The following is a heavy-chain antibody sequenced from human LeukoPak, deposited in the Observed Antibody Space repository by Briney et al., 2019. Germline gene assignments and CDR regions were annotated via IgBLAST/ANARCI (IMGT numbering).Heavy chain of an antibody. CDR1: GFTFSSYS. Sequence: PGGSLRLSCAASGFTFSSYSMTWVRQAPGKGLEWVSSISSSSSYIYYADSVKGRFTISRDNAKNSLYLQMNSLRAEDTAVYYCAREMEVWSGYYSGAFDYWGQGTLVTVSS. V-gene: IGHV3-21*01. J-gene: IGHJ4*02. D-gene: IGHD3-3*01. CDR2: ISSSSSYI. CDR3: AREMEVWSGYYSGAFDY.